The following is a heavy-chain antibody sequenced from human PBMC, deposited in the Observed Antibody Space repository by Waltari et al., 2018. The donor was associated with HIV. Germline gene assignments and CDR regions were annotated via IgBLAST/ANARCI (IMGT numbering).Heavy chain of an antibody. CDR1: GFTFSSYD. D-gene: IGHD2-15*01. Sequence: EVQLVESGGGLVQPGGSLRLSCAASGFTFSSYDMHWVRQATGKGLEWVSAIGTAGDTYYPGSVKGRFTISRENAKNSLYLQMNSLRAGDTAVYYCARESGYCSGGSCYSHYGMDVWGQGTTVTVSS. CDR3: ARESGYCSGGSCYSHYGMDV. J-gene: IGHJ6*02. V-gene: IGHV3-13*04. CDR2: IGTAGDT.